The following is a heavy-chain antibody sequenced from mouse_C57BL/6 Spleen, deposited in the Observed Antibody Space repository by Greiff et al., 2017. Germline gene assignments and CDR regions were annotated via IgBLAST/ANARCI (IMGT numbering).Heavy chain of an antibody. CDR3: ARDYYDYDGGVFEC. D-gene: IGHD2-4*01. Sequence: EVKLVESGGGLVKPGGSLKLSCAASGFTFSDYGMHWVRQAPEKGLEWVAYISSGSSTIYYADTVKGRFTISRDNAKNTLFLQMTSLRSEDTAMYYCARDYYDYDGGVFECWGQGTTLTVSS. J-gene: IGHJ2*01. CDR1: GFTFSDYG. CDR2: ISSGSSTI. V-gene: IGHV5-17*01.